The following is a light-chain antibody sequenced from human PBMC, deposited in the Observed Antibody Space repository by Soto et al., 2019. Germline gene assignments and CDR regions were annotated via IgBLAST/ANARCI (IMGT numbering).Light chain of an antibody. CDR3: GSYKTGAIVV. Sequence: QSALTQPASVSGSPGQSITISCTGTTSDVDGYNYVSWYQQPPCKAPQLIIYDVTDRPSGVSNRFSASKSGNTASLTISGPQSGKEANYYCGSYKTGAIVVFGGGPQLT. CDR2: DVT. CDR1: TSDVDGYNY. V-gene: IGLV2-14*01. J-gene: IGLJ2*01.